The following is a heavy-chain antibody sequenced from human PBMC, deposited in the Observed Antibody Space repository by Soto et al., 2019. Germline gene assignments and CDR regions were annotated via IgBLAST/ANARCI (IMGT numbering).Heavy chain of an antibody. V-gene: IGHV3-30*18. CDR1: GFTFSSYG. CDR2: ISYDGSNK. Sequence: QVQLVESGGGVVQPGRPLRLSCAASGFTFSSYGMHWVRQAPGKGLEWVAVISYDGSNKYYADSVKGRFTISRDNSKNTLYLQMTSLRAEDPAVYYCAKDSGPIDYWGQGTLDTVSS. CDR3: AKDSGPIDY. J-gene: IGHJ4*02.